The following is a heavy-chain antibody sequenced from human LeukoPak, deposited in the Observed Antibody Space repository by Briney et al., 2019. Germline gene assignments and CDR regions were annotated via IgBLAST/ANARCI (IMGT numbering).Heavy chain of an antibody. CDR1: GGSIGSYY. Sequence: SETLSLTCTVSGGSIGSYYWGWIRQPPGKGLEWIGYIHYSGSTNYNPSLKSRVTISVDTSKNQFSLKLSSVTAADTAVYYCASYLSGWPMKYWGQGTLVTVSS. V-gene: IGHV4-59*01. J-gene: IGHJ4*02. CDR2: IHYSGST. D-gene: IGHD6-19*01. CDR3: ASYLSGWPMKY.